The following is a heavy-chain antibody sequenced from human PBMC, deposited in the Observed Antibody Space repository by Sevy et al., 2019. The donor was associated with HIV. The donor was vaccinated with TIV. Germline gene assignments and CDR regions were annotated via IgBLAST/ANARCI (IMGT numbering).Heavy chain of an antibody. CDR3: ARDTYDFWSGYYHYYYYGMDV. Sequence: ASVKVSCKASGYTFTSYAMNWVRQGPGQGLEWMGWINTNTGNPTYAQGFTGRFVFSLDTSVSTAYLQISSLKAEDTAVYYCARDTYDFWSGYYHYYYYGMDVWGQGTTVTVSS. V-gene: IGHV7-4-1*02. CDR1: GYTFTSYA. CDR2: INTNTGNP. D-gene: IGHD3-3*01. J-gene: IGHJ6*02.